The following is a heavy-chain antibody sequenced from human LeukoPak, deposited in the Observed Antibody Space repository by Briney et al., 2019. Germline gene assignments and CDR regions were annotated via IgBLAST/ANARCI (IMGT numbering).Heavy chain of an antibody. J-gene: IGHJ5*02. CDR2: IIPIFGIA. CDR3: ASLRAEIAARRQVQNWFDP. V-gene: IGHV1-69*04. CDR1: GGTFSSYA. D-gene: IGHD6-6*01. Sequence: ASVKVSCKASGGTFSSYAISWVRQAPGQGLEWMGRIIPIFGIANYAQKFQGRVTITADKSTSTAYMELSSLRSEDTAVYYCASLRAEIAARRQVQNWFDPWGQGTLVTVSS.